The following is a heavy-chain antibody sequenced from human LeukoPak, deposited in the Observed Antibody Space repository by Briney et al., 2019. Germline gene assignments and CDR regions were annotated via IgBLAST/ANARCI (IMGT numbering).Heavy chain of an antibody. CDR2: IKQDGSEK. CDR1: GFTFSSSW. D-gene: IGHD2-8*01. Sequence: PGGSLRLSCAASGFTFSSSWMSWVRQAPGKGLEWVANIKQDGSEKYCVDSVKGRFTISRDNAKNSLYLQMNSLRVEDTAVFYCARNALTAFDIWGQGTMVTVSS. V-gene: IGHV3-7*01. CDR3: ARNALTAFDI. J-gene: IGHJ3*02.